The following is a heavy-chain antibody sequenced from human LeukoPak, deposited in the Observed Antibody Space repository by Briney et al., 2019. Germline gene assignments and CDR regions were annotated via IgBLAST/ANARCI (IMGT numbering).Heavy chain of an antibody. D-gene: IGHD6-19*01. V-gene: IGHV3-30*02. Sequence: PGGSLRLSCAASGFTFSSYGMHWVRQAPGKGLEWVSFITYDGSNQYYTESVKGRFTTSRDNSENTLYLQMNSLRTEDTAIYYCAKELGQWMALDYWGRGTLVTVSS. CDR1: GFTFSSYG. CDR2: ITYDGSNQ. CDR3: AKELGQWMALDY. J-gene: IGHJ4*02.